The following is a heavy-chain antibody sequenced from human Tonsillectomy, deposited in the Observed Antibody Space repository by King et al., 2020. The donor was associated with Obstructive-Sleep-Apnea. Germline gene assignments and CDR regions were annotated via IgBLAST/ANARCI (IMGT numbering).Heavy chain of an antibody. CDR2: IYYSGST. CDR3: ARAGGGDILTTLIPTAGGLDY. Sequence: VQLQESGPGLVKPSDTLSLTCAVSGYSISSSNWWGWIRQPPGKGLEWIGYIYYSGSTYYNPSLKSRVTMSVDTSKNQFSLKLSSVTAVDTAVYYCARAGGGDILTTLIPTAGGLDYWGQGTLVTVSS. J-gene: IGHJ4*02. CDR1: GYSISSSNW. V-gene: IGHV4-28*01. D-gene: IGHD3-9*01.